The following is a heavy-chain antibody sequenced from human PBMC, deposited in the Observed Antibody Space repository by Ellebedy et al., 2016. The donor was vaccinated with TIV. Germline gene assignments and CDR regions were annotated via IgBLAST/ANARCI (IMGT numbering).Heavy chain of an antibody. V-gene: IGHV1-46*01. J-gene: IGHJ4*02. CDR3: ASKMGSSGWYHLDY. Sequence: AASVKVSCKASGFTFTSYYIHWARQAPGQGLEWMGRVNPGGGRTKFAPNFQGRLTMTRDTSTSTVYMELSSLRSEDTAVYYCASKMGSSGWYHLDYWGQGTLVTVSS. D-gene: IGHD6-19*01. CDR2: VNPGGGRT. CDR1: GFTFTSYY.